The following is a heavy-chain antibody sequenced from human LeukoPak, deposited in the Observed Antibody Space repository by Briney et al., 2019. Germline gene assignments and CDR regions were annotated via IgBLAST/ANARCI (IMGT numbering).Heavy chain of an antibody. CDR3: ARETASYYYMDV. Sequence: PSETLSLTCTVSGGSISSYYRSWIRQPPGKGLEWIGYIYYSGSTNYNPSLKSRVTISVDTSKNQFSLKLSSVTAADTAVYYCARETASYYYMDVWGKGTTVTVSS. J-gene: IGHJ6*03. V-gene: IGHV4-59*01. CDR1: GGSISSYY. D-gene: IGHD5-18*01. CDR2: IYYSGST.